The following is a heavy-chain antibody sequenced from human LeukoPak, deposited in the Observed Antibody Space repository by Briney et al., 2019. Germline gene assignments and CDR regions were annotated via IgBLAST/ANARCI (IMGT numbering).Heavy chain of an antibody. D-gene: IGHD6-13*01. Sequence: GESLKISCKGSGYRFTSYWIGWVRPMPGKGLGWMGIIYPGDSDTRYSPSFQGQVTISADKSISTAYLQWSSLKASDTAMYYCARRLRGSSWYLDYWGQGTLVTVSS. V-gene: IGHV5-51*01. CDR2: IYPGDSDT. J-gene: IGHJ4*02. CDR3: ARRLRGSSWYLDY. CDR1: GYRFTSYW.